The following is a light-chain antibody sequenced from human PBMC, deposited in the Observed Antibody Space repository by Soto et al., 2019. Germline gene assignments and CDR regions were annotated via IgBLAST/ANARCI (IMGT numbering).Light chain of an antibody. CDR1: QSISSQ. Sequence: EIVLTQSLATLSLSPGERATLSCRASQSISSQLAWYQQKPGQAPRLLIHDASNRATGIPARFSGSGSSTDFTLTISSLEPEDFAVYFCQQRSNWPLTFGGGTKVDIK. CDR3: QQRSNWPLT. CDR2: DAS. J-gene: IGKJ4*01. V-gene: IGKV3-11*01.